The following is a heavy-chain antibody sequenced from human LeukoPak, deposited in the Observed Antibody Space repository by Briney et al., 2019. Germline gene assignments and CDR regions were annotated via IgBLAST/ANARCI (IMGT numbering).Heavy chain of an antibody. V-gene: IGHV1-2*02. CDR1: GYTFTGYY. CDR3: ARDGPTIGYSSTWCVPFWFDP. Sequence: ASVKVSCKASGYTFTGYYMHWVRPATRQRLNWIGRNNPNSGGTNSAKKFQARVTMTRDTSISTADMELSRLRSDDTAVYYCARDGPTIGYSSTWCVPFWFDPWGQGTLVTESS. J-gene: IGHJ5*02. D-gene: IGHD6-13*01. CDR2: NNPNSGGT.